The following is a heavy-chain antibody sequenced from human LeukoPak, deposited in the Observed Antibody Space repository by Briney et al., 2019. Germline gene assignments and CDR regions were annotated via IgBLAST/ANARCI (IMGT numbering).Heavy chain of an antibody. J-gene: IGHJ3*02. CDR3: ARVKSLAFDI. CDR1: GFTFSSYS. CDR2: ISSSSSTI. V-gene: IGHV3-48*02. Sequence: GGSLRLSCAASGFTFSSYSMSWVRQAPGKGLEWVSYISSSSSTIDYADSVKGRLTISRDNAKNSLYLQMNSLRDEDTAVYYCARVKSLAFDIWGQGTMVTVSS.